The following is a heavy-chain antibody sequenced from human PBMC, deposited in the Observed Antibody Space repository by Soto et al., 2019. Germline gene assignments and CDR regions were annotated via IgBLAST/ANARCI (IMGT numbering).Heavy chain of an antibody. J-gene: IGHJ6*02. CDR2: IYYSGYP. CDR3: ARHNGPLYVGYYYDMDV. CDR1: GPSISSSSYY. V-gene: IGHV4-39*01. Sequence: SEPLSLTCTVSGPSISSSSYYWGWIGQPPGKGLECIGSIYYSGYPYYNPSLKSRVTISVDTSKNQFSLKLSSVTAADTAVYYCARHNGPLYVGYYYDMDVWGQGTTVT. D-gene: IGHD3-16*01.